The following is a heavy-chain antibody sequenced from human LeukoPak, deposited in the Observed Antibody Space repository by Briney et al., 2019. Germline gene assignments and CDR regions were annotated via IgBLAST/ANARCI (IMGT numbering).Heavy chain of an antibody. CDR1: GGSISSSSYY. V-gene: IGHV4-39*02. CDR2: IYYSGST. J-gene: IGHJ4*02. D-gene: IGHD3-22*01. CDR3: AREEFLHEIDSSGYFVY. Sequence: PSETLSLTCTVSGGSISSSSYYWGWIRQPPGKGLEWIGSIYYSGSTYYNPSLKSRVTISVDTSKNQFSLKLSSVTAADTAVYYCAREEFLHEIDSSGYFVYWGQGTLVTVSS.